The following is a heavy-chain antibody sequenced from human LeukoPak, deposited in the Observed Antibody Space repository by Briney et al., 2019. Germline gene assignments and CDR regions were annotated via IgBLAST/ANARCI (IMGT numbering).Heavy chain of an antibody. CDR3: ARGGVPGAGNWFDP. D-gene: IGHD2-2*01. J-gene: IGHJ5*02. CDR1: GGSISSYY. Sequence: SETQSLTCTVSGGSISSYYWNWIRQPAGKGLEWIGRVYTSGATKYTPSLKSRVTMSVDTSKNQFSLKLSSVIAADTAVYYCARGGVPGAGNWFDPWGQGTLVTVSS. CDR2: VYTSGAT. V-gene: IGHV4-4*07.